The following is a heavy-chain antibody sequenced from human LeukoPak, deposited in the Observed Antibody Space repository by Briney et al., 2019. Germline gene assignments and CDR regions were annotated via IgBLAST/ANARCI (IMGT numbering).Heavy chain of an antibody. D-gene: IGHD2-21*02. CDR1: GGSISSGDYY. V-gene: IGHV4-30-4*01. J-gene: IGHJ5*02. CDR3: ARHGDLLSPFQT. Sequence: SETLSLTCTVSGGSISSGDYYWSWIRQPPGKGLEWIGYSYYSGSTYYNPSLKSRVTISVDTSKNQISLKLNSVTAADTAMYYCARHGDLLSPFQTWGQGTLVTVSS. CDR2: SYYSGST.